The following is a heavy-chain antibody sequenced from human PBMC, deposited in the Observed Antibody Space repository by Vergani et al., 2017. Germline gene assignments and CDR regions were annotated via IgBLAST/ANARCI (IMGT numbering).Heavy chain of an antibody. V-gene: IGHV3-30*04. D-gene: IGHD6-19*01. Sequence: QVQLVESGGGVVQPGRSLRLSCAASGFTFSSYAMHWVRQAPGKGLEWVAVISYDGSNKYYADSVKGRFTISRDNSKNTLYLQMNSLRAEDTAVYYCAKGLAVAGAKGDYWGQGTLVTVSS. CDR1: GFTFSSYA. CDR2: ISYDGSNK. CDR3: AKGLAVAGAKGDY. J-gene: IGHJ4*02.